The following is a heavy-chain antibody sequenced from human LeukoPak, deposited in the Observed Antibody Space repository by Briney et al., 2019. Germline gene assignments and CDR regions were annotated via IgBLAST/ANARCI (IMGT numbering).Heavy chain of an antibody. CDR2: IRNDGSNK. Sequence: GGPLRLSCAASGFTFSNHVMHWVRQAPGKGLEWVAIIRNDGSNKYYADSVKGRFTISRDNSKSRLYLQMNSLRAEDTAVYYCAKAYGSATYDAFDMWGQGTMVTVSS. D-gene: IGHD3-10*01. CDR3: AKAYGSATYDAFDM. J-gene: IGHJ3*02. V-gene: IGHV3-30*02. CDR1: GFTFSNHV.